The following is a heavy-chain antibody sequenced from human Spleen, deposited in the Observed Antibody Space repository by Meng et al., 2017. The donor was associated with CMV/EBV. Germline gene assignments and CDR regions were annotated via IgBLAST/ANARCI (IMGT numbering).Heavy chain of an antibody. CDR2: INHSGST. CDR1: GGSFSGYY. CDR3: ASSTFYDYFDY. Sequence: QVQRQQWGAGLLKPSETLSLTCAVYGGSFSGYYWSWIRQPPGKGLEWIGEINHSGSTNYNPSLKSRVTISVDTSKNQFSLKLSSVTAADTAVYYCASSTFYDYFDYWGQGTLVTVSS. V-gene: IGHV4-34*01. J-gene: IGHJ4*02. D-gene: IGHD2/OR15-2a*01.